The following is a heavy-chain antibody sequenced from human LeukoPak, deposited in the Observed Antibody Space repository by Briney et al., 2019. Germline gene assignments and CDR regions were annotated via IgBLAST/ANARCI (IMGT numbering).Heavy chain of an antibody. CDR1: GGSISSYY. Sequence: ASETLSLTCTVSGGSISSYYWSWIRQPPGKGLEWIGYIYYSGSTNYNPSLKSRVTISVDTSKNQFSLKLSSVTAADTAVYYCARENDYGDPGFDYWGQGTLVTVSS. CDR2: IYYSGST. CDR3: ARENDYGDPGFDY. J-gene: IGHJ4*02. D-gene: IGHD4-17*01. V-gene: IGHV4-59*01.